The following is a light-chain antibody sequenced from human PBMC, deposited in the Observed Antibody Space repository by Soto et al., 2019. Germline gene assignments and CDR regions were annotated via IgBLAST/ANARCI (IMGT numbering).Light chain of an antibody. Sequence: IVLTQSPATLSVSPGERASLSCGASQNVFSNLAWYQQKPGQAPRLLIYGASTRATGVPARFSGSGSGTEFTLTISGLQPEDFAAYYCQQSYNNNLTFGGGTKVDIK. V-gene: IGKV3D-15*01. CDR2: GAS. CDR1: QNVFSN. CDR3: QQSYNNNLT. J-gene: IGKJ4*01.